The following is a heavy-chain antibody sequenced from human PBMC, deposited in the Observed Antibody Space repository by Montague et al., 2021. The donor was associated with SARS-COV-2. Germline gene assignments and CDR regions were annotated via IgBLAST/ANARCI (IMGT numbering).Heavy chain of an antibody. CDR1: GFSLSTSGMC. J-gene: IGHJ4*02. V-gene: IGHV2-70*01. Sequence: PALVKPTQTLTLTCTFSGFSLSTSGMCVSWIRQPPEKALEWLTLIDWDDDKYYSTSLKARLTISKDTSKNQVVLTMTNMDPVDTATYYCARSYDTTVVTRAFDYWGQGTLVTVSS. CDR3: ARSYDTTVVTRAFDY. CDR2: IDWDDDK. D-gene: IGHD4-23*01.